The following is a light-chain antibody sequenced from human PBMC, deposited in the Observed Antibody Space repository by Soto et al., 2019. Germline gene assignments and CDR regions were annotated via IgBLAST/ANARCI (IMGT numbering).Light chain of an antibody. CDR2: DVS. J-gene: IGLJ1*01. V-gene: IGLV2-14*01. Sequence: QSALTQPASVSGSPGQSITISCTGTSSDVGGYNYVSWYQQQPGKAPKLMIYDVSNRPSGVSNRFSGSKSGNTASLTISGLQAEDEADYYCSSYTSSSTHYVFGTGTKVTVL. CDR3: SSYTSSSTHYV. CDR1: SSDVGGYNY.